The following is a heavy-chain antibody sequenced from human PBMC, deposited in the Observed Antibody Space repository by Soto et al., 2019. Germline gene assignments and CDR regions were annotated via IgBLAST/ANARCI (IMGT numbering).Heavy chain of an antibody. D-gene: IGHD6-19*01. Sequence: GGSLRLSCAASGFTFSSYAMHWVRQAPGKGLEWVAVISYDGSNKYYADSVKGRFTISRDNSKNTLYLQMNSLRAEDTALYYCARSVSRGIAVAVPGHWGQGTLVTVSS. CDR3: ARSVSRGIAVAVPGH. CDR2: ISYDGSNK. V-gene: IGHV3-30-3*01. J-gene: IGHJ4*02. CDR1: GFTFSSYA.